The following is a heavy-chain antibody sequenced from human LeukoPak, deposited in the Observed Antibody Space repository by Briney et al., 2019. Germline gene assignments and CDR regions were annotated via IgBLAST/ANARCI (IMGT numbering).Heavy chain of an antibody. D-gene: IGHD1-26*01. V-gene: IGHV3-23*01. CDR3: AKDQYSGSPYYFDN. J-gene: IGHJ4*02. CDR1: GLTFSSYA. Sequence: GGSLRLSCAASGLTFSSYAMRWVRQAPGKGLEWVSGISGSGGSTYYAESVKGRFTISRDNSKNTLYLQMNSLRAEDTAVYYCAKDQYSGSPYYFDNWGQGTLVTVSS. CDR2: ISGSGGST.